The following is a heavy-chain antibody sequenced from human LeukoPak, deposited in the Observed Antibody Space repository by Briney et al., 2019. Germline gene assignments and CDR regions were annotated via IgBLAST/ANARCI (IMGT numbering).Heavy chain of an antibody. Sequence: SETLSLTCNVSGGSISSSSFSWGWIRQPPGKGLEWIGSIYYRGSTNYNPSLKSRVAISVDTSKNQFSLKLSSVTAADTAVYYCARHRGYSSGWYAFDYWGQGTLVTVSS. CDR2: IYYRGST. J-gene: IGHJ4*02. CDR3: ARHRGYSSGWYAFDY. V-gene: IGHV4-39*01. D-gene: IGHD6-19*01. CDR1: GGSISSSSFS.